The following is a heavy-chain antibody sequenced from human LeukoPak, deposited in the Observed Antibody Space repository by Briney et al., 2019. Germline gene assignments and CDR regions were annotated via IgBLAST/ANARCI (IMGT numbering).Heavy chain of an antibody. CDR2: ISGSGGST. J-gene: IGHJ4*02. CDR3: AKRAYTRYYDSSGYYYFDY. Sequence: GGSLRLSCAASGFTFNTYAMTWVRQAPGKGLEWVSAISGSGGSTYYADSVKGRFTISRDNSKNTLYLQMSSLRAEDTAVYYCAKRAYTRYYDSSGYYYFDYWGQGTLVTVSS. V-gene: IGHV3-23*01. CDR1: GFTFNTYA. D-gene: IGHD3-22*01.